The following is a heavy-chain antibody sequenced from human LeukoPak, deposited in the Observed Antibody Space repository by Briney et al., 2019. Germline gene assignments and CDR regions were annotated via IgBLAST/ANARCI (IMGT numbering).Heavy chain of an antibody. Sequence: QTGGSLRLSCAASGFTFSSYDMHWVRQATGKGLEWVSAIGTAGDTYYPGSVKGRFTISRESAKNSLYLQMNSLRAGDTAVYYCARDQGDGYDYWGQGTLVTVSS. V-gene: IGHV3-13*01. J-gene: IGHJ4*02. CDR3: ARDQGDGYDY. CDR2: IGTAGDT. CDR1: GFTFSSYD. D-gene: IGHD5-24*01.